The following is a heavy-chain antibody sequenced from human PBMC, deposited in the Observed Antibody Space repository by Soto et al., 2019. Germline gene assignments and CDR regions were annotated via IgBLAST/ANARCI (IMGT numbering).Heavy chain of an antibody. CDR1: GGSISSYY. D-gene: IGHD6-19*01. J-gene: IGHJ5*02. Sequence: SETLSLTCTVSGGSISSYYWSWIRQPPGKGLEWIGYIYYSGSTNYNPSLKSRVTISVDTSKNQFSLKLSSVTAADTAVYYCARGPDTGYSSFDPRGQGTLVTVSS. V-gene: IGHV4-59*01. CDR2: IYYSGST. CDR3: ARGPDTGYSSFDP.